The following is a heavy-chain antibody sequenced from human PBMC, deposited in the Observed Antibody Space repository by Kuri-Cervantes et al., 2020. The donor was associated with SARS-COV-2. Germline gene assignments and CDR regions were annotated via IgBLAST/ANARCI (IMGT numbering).Heavy chain of an antibody. V-gene: IGHV1-2*02. J-gene: IGHJ5*02. D-gene: IGHD2-15*01. Sequence: ASVKVSCKASGYIFIEYYIHWVRQAPGQGLEWMGWINPNSGGTNYAQKFQGRVTMTRDTSISTAYMELSRLRSDDTAVYYCAREARATSSRDWFDPWGQGTLVTVSS. CDR3: AREARATSSRDWFDP. CDR2: INPNSGGT. CDR1: GYIFIEYY.